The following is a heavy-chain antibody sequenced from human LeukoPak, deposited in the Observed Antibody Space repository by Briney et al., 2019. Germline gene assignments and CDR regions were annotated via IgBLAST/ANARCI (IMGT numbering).Heavy chain of an antibody. CDR2: INPNSGGT. D-gene: IGHD3-16*01. CDR3: ARDEGMITAAIGGFDI. J-gene: IGHJ3*02. V-gene: IGHV1-2*02. Sequence: ASVKVSCKASGYTFTGYYIHWVRQAPGQGLEWMGWINPNSGGTNYAQKFQGRVTMTRDTSISTAYMELSRLRSDDTAVYYCARDEGMITAAIGGFDIWGQGTMVTVSS. CDR1: GYTFTGYY.